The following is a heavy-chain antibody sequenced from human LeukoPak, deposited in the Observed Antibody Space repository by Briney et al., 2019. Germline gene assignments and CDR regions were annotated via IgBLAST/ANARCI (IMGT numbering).Heavy chain of an antibody. CDR1: GYRFSNYR. J-gene: IGHJ4*02. V-gene: IGHV5-51*01. Sequence: GESLKISCKGSGYRFSNYRLAWVRQMPGKGLEWMGIIYPGDSETTYSPSFQGHVTISADKSVTTAYLQWSSLKPSDTAIYYCARLDEGFYYDGYGYNFWRQGTLVTVSS. CDR3: ARLDEGFYYDGYGYNF. D-gene: IGHD3-22*01. CDR2: IYPGDSET.